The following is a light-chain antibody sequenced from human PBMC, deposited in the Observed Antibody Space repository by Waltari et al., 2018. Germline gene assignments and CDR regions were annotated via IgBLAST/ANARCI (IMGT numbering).Light chain of an antibody. CDR1: KIGDKS. J-gene: IGLJ2*01. V-gene: IGLV3-21*04. CDR3: QVWDSASDHVV. CDR2: YDS. Sequence: SYVVTQPLAVSVAPGKTAHITWGGDKIGDKSVHWYQKKPGQAPVLVMQYDSDRPSGIPERISGSNSGDTASLTISRAEAGDEADYYCQVWDSASDHVVFGGGTKLTVL.